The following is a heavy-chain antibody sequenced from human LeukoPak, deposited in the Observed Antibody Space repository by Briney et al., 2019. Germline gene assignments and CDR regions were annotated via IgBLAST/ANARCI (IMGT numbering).Heavy chain of an antibody. J-gene: IGHJ4*02. CDR3: ARDLPGYSSSWTLFDY. CDR1: GFTFSSYS. D-gene: IGHD6-13*01. V-gene: IGHV3-48*01. CDR2: ISSSSSTI. Sequence: PGGSLRLSCAASGFTFSSYSMNWVRQAPGKGLEWVSYISSSSSTIYYADSVKGRFTISRDNAKNSLYLQMNSLRAEDTAVYYCARDLPGYSSSWTLFDYWGQGTLVTVSS.